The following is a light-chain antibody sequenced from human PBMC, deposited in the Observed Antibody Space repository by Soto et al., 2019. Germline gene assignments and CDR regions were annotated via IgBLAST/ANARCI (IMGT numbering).Light chain of an antibody. CDR2: DAS. Sequence: EVVLTQSPVTLSLSPGQRATLSCSSSQSISSNLAWYQQKPGQAPRLLISDASKRATGIPARFSGSGYGTDFTLTISSLEPEDFAVYYCQQRSNWPPEWTFGKGTKV. CDR3: QQRSNWPPEWT. V-gene: IGKV3-11*01. J-gene: IGKJ1*01. CDR1: QSISSN.